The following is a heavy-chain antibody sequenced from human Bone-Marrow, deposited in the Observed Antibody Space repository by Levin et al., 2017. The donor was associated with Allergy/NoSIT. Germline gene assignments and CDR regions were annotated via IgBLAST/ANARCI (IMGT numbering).Heavy chain of an antibody. CDR3: ARHLAPYVMRSGTLGHFQN. J-gene: IGHJ1*01. CDR2: IRYSDNT. V-gene: IGHV4-39*01. Sequence: SQTLSLTCSVLDGSLGSSLNTWAWIRQSPGKGLEWIGSIRYSDNTYYNPSLKSRVTISEDTSKNQFSLRLFSVTAEDTAVYHCARHLAPYVMRSGTLGHFQNWGQGTQVTVSS. CDR1: DGSLGSSLNT. D-gene: IGHD3-10*01.